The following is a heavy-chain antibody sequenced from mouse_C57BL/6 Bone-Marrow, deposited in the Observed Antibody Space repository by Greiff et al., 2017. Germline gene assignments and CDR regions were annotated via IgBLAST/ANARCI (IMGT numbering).Heavy chain of an antibody. J-gene: IGHJ4*01. CDR3: AKREMDY. CDR1: GYAFTNYL. Sequence: VQLQQSGAELVRPGTSVKVSCKASGYAFTNYLIEWVKRRPGQGLEWIGVINPGSGGTNYNEKFKGKATLTADKSSSTAYMQLSSLTSEDSAVYFCAKREMDYWGQGTSVTVSS. CDR2: INPGSGGT. V-gene: IGHV1-54*01.